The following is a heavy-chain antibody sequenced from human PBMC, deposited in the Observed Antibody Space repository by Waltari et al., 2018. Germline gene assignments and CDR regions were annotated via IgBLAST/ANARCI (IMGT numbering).Heavy chain of an antibody. Sequence: EVQLLETGGGLIKPGGSLKLSCAASGFPFNNAWINWVRQAPGKGLAWVSSISSSSSYIYYAESGKGRFTISRDNAKNSLYLQMNSLRAEDTAVYYCAGDSPIVVVPADMGYWGQGTLVTVSS. CDR2: ISSSSSYI. V-gene: IGHV3-21*01. CDR3: AGDSPIVVVPADMGY. CDR1: GFPFNNAW. D-gene: IGHD2-2*01. J-gene: IGHJ4*02.